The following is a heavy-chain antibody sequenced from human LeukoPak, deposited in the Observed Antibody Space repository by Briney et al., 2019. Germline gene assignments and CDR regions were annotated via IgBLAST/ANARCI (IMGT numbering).Heavy chain of an antibody. CDR1: RISFSGYF. V-gene: IGHV3-11*01. CDR3: TREPNDYGDNGRHY. D-gene: IGHD4-17*01. J-gene: IGHJ4*02. CDR2: LSNSGSSI. Sequence: GGALRLSSAASRISFSGYFMSWIPQAPGKGLEWVAYLSNSGSSIYYAASVKGRFTISRDNANNSLFLQMNSLRVDDTALYYCTREPNDYGDNGRHYWGQGTLVTVSS.